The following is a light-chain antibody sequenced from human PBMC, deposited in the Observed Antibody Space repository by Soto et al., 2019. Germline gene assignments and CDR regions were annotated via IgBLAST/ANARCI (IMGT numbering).Light chain of an antibody. CDR3: CSYAGSNNFPYV. J-gene: IGLJ1*01. Sequence: QSVLTQPPSASGSPGQSVTISCTGTSSDVVGYNYVSWYQQHPGKAPKLMIYEVSKRPSGVPDRFSGPKSGNTASLTVSGLQAEDEADYYCCSYAGSNNFPYVFGTGNKVTVL. V-gene: IGLV2-8*01. CDR1: SSDVVGYNY. CDR2: EVS.